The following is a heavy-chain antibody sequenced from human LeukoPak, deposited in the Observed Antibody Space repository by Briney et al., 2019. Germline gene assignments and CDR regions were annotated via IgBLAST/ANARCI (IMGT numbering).Heavy chain of an antibody. D-gene: IGHD6-19*01. CDR1: GGSISSYY. Sequence: SETLSLTCTVSGGSISSYYWSWIRQPAGKGLEWIGRIYTSGSTNYNPSLKSRVTISVDTSKNQFSLKLTSVTAADTAVYYCVRHRRVAVAGFDYWGQGTLVTVSS. CDR2: IYTSGST. CDR3: VRHRRVAVAGFDY. J-gene: IGHJ4*02. V-gene: IGHV4-4*07.